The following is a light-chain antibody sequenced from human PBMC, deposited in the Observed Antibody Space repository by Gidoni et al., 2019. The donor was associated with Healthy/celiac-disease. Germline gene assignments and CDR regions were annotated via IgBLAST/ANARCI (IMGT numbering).Light chain of an antibody. CDR2: DDS. CDR3: QVWDSSSDHPGV. CDR1: NIGSKS. Sequence: SYVLTQPPSLSVAPGQTATITCGGNNIGSKSVHWYQQKPGQAPVLVVYDDSNRPSGIPERFSGSNSGNTATLTISRVEAGDEADYYCQVWDSSSDHPGVFGGGTKLTVL. J-gene: IGLJ3*02. V-gene: IGLV3-21*02.